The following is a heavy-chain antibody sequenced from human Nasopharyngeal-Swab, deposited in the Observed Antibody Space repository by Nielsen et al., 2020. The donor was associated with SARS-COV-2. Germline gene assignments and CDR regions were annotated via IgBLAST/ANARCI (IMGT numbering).Heavy chain of an antibody. D-gene: IGHD2-2*01. CDR2: IVVGSGNT. CDR3: AAPYCSSTSCSDAFDI. CDR1: GFTFTSSA. Sequence: SVKVSCKASGFTFTSSAMQWVRQARGQRLEWIGWIVVGSGNTNYAQKFQERVTITRDMSTSTAYMELSSLRPEDTAVYYCAAPYCSSTSCSDAFDIWGQGTMVTVSS. V-gene: IGHV1-58*02. J-gene: IGHJ3*02.